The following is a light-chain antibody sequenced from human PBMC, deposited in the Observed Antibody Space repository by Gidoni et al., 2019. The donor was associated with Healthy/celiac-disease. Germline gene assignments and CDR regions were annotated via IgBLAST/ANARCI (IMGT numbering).Light chain of an antibody. Sequence: DIQMTQSPSSLSASVGDRVTITCRASQSISSYLNWYQQKLGKAPKLLIYAASSLQSGVPSRFSGSGSGTDFTLTISSLQPEDFATYYCKQSYSTPRTFGGGTKVEIK. CDR2: AAS. V-gene: IGKV1-39*01. CDR3: KQSYSTPRT. CDR1: QSISSY. J-gene: IGKJ4*01.